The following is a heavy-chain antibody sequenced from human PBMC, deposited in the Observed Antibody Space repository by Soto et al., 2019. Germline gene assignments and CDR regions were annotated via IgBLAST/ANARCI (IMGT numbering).Heavy chain of an antibody. CDR2: IWYDGSNK. D-gene: IGHD3-3*01. J-gene: IGHJ4*02. CDR1: GFTFSSYG. V-gene: IGHV3-33*01. Sequence: QVQLVESGGGVVQPGRSLRLSCAASGFTFSSYGMHWVRQAPGKGLEWVAVIWYDGSNKYYADSVKGRFTISRDNSKNTLYLQMNSLRAEDTAVYYCARDYDFWSGYDYWGQGTLVTVSS. CDR3: ARDYDFWSGYDY.